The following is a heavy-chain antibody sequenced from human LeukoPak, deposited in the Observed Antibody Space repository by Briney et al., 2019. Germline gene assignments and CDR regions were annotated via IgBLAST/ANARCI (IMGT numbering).Heavy chain of an antibody. V-gene: IGHV3-33*01. CDR2: IWSDGSYK. CDR1: GFTFSHYG. J-gene: IGHJ4*02. D-gene: IGHD5-18*01. CDR3: ARDPHPDMVYYFDY. Sequence: GGSLRLSCAASGFTFSHYGMHWVRQAPGKGLEWVTVIWSDGSYKYYADSVKGRFTISRDNSKNTLYLQMSSLRAEDTAVYYCARDPHPDMVYYFDYWGQGTLVTVSS.